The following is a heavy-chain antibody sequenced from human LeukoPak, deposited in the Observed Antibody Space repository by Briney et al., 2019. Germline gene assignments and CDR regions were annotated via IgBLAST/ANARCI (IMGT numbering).Heavy chain of an antibody. CDR3: ARAFRDVIFDY. CDR1: GFTFSSYN. CDR2: ISSSGGAI. V-gene: IGHV3-48*04. J-gene: IGHJ4*02. Sequence: GGSLRLSCAASGFTFSSYNMNWVRQAPGRGLEWVSYISSSGGAIYYADSVKGRFTISRDNAKSSLYLQMNSLRAEDTAVYYCARAFRDVIFDYWGQGTLVTVSS. D-gene: IGHD5-24*01.